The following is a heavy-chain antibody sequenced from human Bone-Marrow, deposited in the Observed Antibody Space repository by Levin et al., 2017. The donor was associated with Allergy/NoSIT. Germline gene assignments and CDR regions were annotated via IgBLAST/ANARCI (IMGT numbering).Heavy chain of an antibody. V-gene: IGHV1-18*01. Sequence: RASVKVSCKADDYPFRNYGIGWVRQAPGGGLEWMGWISGDTGQTDSTQNFQGRLTLTTDTSTSTAYMELRNLRSDDTAVYFCGRVAAGGPAPLDYWGQGTLVTVSS. CDR1: DYPFRNYG. CDR2: ISGDTGQT. CDR3: GRVAAGGPAPLDY. D-gene: IGHD2-8*02. J-gene: IGHJ4*02.